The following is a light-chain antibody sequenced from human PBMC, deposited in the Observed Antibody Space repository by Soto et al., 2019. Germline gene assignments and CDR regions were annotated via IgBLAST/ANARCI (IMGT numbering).Light chain of an antibody. CDR2: DAS. J-gene: IGKJ1*01. CDR3: QHYGGMWA. CDR1: QSITNR. V-gene: IGKV1-5*01. Sequence: DIQMTQSPSTLSASVGDRVTITCRASQSITNRLAWYQQKPGKAPKVLIYDASNLESGVPSRFSGSGSGTEFILTISSLQPDDFATYWCQHYGGMWAFGQGTKLEIE.